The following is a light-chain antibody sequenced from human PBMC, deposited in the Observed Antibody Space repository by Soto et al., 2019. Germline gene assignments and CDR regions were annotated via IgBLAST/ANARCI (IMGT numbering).Light chain of an antibody. J-gene: IGKJ1*01. CDR3: QQYCSSART. CDR1: QHITPSY. V-gene: IGKV3-20*01. Sequence: EAVLTQSPGTLSLSPGDRATLSCRASQHITPSYLAWYQQKPGQAPGLVIYGTFTRATGIPDRFSGSGSGTDFTLTISRLEPEDFAVYYCQQYCSSARTFGPGTKVEIK. CDR2: GTF.